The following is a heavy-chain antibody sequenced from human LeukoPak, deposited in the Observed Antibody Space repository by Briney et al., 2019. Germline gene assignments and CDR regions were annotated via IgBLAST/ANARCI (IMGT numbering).Heavy chain of an antibody. D-gene: IGHD3-22*01. J-gene: IGHJ4*02. Sequence: GGSLRLSCAASGFTFGSYGMSWVRQAPGEGLEWVSFISPSGDRTSNADSVEGRFTISRDNPRDTLYLQMNSLRDEDTAGYYCAIMHGYYDGSGYWVQWGQGTLVTVSS. V-gene: IGHV3-23*01. CDR3: AIMHGYYDGSGYWVQ. CDR1: GFTFGSYG. CDR2: ISPSGDRT.